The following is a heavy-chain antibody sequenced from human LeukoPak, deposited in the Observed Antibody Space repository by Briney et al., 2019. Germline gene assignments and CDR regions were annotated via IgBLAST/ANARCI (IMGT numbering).Heavy chain of an antibody. CDR1: GYLFKYNY. CDR3: ARDRMDTAMGSYLDN. Sequence: AAVKLSCKASGYLFKYNYIHWVRQAPGQGLGWMGIINPSGDSTTYSQQSQGRLTMSSDTSTRTVYVELSSLRSEDTAVYFCARDRMDTAMGSYLDNWGQGTLVTISS. CDR2: INPSGDST. V-gene: IGHV1-46*02. J-gene: IGHJ4*02. D-gene: IGHD5-18*01.